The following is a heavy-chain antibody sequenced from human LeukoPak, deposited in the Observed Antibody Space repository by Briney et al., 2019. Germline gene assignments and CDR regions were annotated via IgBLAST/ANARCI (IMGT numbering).Heavy chain of an antibody. CDR2: IYYSGNT. J-gene: IGHJ3*02. Sequence: PSETLSLTCTVSGGSIGGYNWGWIRQPPGKGLEWIGYIYYSGNTNYNPSLKSRVTISVDTSKSLFSLRLSSVTAADTAVYYCARLRGLDCTTTSCSRLDAFDIWGLGTMVTVSS. V-gene: IGHV4-59*08. CDR3: ARLRGLDCTTTSCSRLDAFDI. D-gene: IGHD2-2*01. CDR1: GGSIGGYN.